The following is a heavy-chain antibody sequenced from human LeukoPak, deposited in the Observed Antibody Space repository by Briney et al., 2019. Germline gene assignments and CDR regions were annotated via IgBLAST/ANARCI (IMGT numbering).Heavy chain of an antibody. D-gene: IGHD1-26*01. CDR1: GFTFNRYT. V-gene: IGHV3-30*04. J-gene: IGHJ3*02. Sequence: GGSLRLSCAASGFTFNRYTMHWVRQAPGKGPEWVAVISYDGSNKYYADSVKGRCTISRDNSKNTLYLQMNSLRAEDTAVYYCARGLAEGELLPDSAFDIWGQGTMVTVSS. CDR2: ISYDGSNK. CDR3: ARGLAEGELLPDSAFDI.